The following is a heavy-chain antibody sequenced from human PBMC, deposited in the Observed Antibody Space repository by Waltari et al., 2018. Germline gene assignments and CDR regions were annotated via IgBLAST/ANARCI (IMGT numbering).Heavy chain of an antibody. CDR3: ARSKVAGSPEGWFDP. CDR1: GGSISSYY. J-gene: IGHJ5*02. D-gene: IGHD2-15*01. CDR2: IYYSGST. V-gene: IGHV4-59*01. Sequence: QVQLQESGPGLVKPSETLSLPCTVSGGSISSYYWSWIRQPPGKGLEWIGYIYYSGSTNYNPSLKSRVTISVDTSKNQFSLKLSSVTAADTAVYYCARSKVAGSPEGWFDPWGQGTLVTVSS.